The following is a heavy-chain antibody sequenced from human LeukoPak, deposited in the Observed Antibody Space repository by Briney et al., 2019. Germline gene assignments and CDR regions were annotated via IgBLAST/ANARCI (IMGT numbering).Heavy chain of an antibody. J-gene: IGHJ3*02. CDR1: GGSISSSSYY. V-gene: IGHV4-39*07. CDR3: ARVLDYGDYVLLGSFDI. CDR2: IYYSGSA. Sequence: PSETLSLTCTVSGGSISSSSYYWGWIRQPPGKGLEWIGSIYYSGSAYYNPSLKSRVTISVDTSKNQFSLKLSSVTAADTAVYYCARVLDYGDYVLLGSFDIWGQGTMVTVSS. D-gene: IGHD4-17*01.